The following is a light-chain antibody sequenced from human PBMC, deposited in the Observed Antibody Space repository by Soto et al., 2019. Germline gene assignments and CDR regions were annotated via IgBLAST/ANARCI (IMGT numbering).Light chain of an antibody. CDR1: NIRTKA. CDR3: QVWGSNTDHVE. CDR2: YDS. V-gene: IGLV3-21*04. J-gene: IGLJ2*01. Sequence: SYELTQPPSVSVAPGDTARITCGGDNIRTKAVHWYQQEAGQAPVLVIYYDSDRPSGIPERFSASNSGGTAILTISRVEAGDEADYYCQVWGSNTDHVEFGGGTKLTVL.